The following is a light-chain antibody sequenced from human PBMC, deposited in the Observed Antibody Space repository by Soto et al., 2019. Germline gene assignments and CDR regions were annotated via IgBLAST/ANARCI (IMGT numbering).Light chain of an antibody. CDR2: DAP. J-gene: IGKJ1*01. CDR3: QHYNSYST. Sequence: DIQMTQSPSTLSGSLGDRVTITCRASQRISSWLACYQQKPGKAPKLLIYDAPSLQSGVPSRFSGSGSGTEFTLTISSLQPDDFATYYCQHYNSYSTFGQGTKVDI. V-gene: IGKV1-5*01. CDR1: QRISSW.